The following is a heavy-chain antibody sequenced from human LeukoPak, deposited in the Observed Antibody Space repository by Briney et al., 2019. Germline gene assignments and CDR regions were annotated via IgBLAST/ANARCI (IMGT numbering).Heavy chain of an antibody. CDR2: INRDESDK. V-gene: IGHV3-7*01. J-gene: IGHJ3*02. CDR1: GFTLSNYW. Sequence: GGSLRLSCAASGFTLSNYWMTWVRQAPGKGLEWVANINRDESDKHYVDSVEGRFTISRDNAKNSLYLQMNSLRAEDTAVYYCVRDDGHPYQYASRTYYYDAFDIWGQGTVVTVSS. CDR3: VRDDGHPYQYASRTYYYDAFDI. D-gene: IGHD3-10*01.